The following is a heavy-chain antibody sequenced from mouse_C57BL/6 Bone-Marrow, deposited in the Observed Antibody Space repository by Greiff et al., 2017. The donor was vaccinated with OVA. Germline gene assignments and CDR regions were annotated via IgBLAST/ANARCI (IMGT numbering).Heavy chain of an antibody. V-gene: IGHV3-6*01. CDR2: ISYDGSN. J-gene: IGHJ2*01. CDR1: GYSITSGYY. CDR3: ARTSDFDLDYFDY. Sequence: ESGPGLVKPSQSLSLTCSVTGYSITSGYYWNWIRQFPGNKLEWMGYISYDGSNNYNPSLKNRISITRDTSKNQFFLKLNSVTTEDTATYYCARTSDFDLDYFDYWGQGTTLTVSS. D-gene: IGHD2-13*01.